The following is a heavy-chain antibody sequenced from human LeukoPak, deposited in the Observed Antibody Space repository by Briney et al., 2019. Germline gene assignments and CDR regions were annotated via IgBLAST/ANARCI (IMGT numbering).Heavy chain of an antibody. CDR1: GLSFSDYG. J-gene: IGHJ4*02. CDR3: ASAAGPFDH. Sequence: PGRSLRLSCVVSGLSFSDYGMHWVRQAPGKGLEWVAVIWSDGSNKYYAVSVKGRFTISRDNSKNTVYLQMNTLRADDTAVYFCASAAGPFDHWGQGTLVTVSS. D-gene: IGHD6-13*01. CDR2: IWSDGSNK. V-gene: IGHV3-33*01.